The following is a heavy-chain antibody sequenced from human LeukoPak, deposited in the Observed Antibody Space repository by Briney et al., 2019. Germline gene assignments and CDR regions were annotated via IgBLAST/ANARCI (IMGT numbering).Heavy chain of an antibody. J-gene: IGHJ6*02. Sequence: ASVKVSCKASGYTFTSYGISWVRQAPGQGLEWMGWINPNSGGTNYAQKFQGWVTMTRDTSISTAYMELSRLRSDDTAVYYCARDLGRAAGDDYYYYYGMDVWGQGTTVTVSS. D-gene: IGHD6-13*01. V-gene: IGHV1-2*04. CDR1: GYTFTSYG. CDR2: INPNSGGT. CDR3: ARDLGRAAGDDYYYYYGMDV.